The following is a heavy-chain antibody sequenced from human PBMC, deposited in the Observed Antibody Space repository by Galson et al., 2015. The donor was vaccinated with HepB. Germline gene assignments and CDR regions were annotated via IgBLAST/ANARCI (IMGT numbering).Heavy chain of an antibody. V-gene: IGHV3-23*01. CDR1: GFTFSSYA. CDR2: MSDNGDNT. CDR3: ATRSGASGWYSYFQH. D-gene: IGHD6-19*01. Sequence: SLRLSCAAPGFTFSSYAIMWVRQAPGKGLEWVSGMSDNGDNTFHADSVKGRFTISRDISKNTVYLQMNSLRVEDTAVYYCATRSGASGWYSYFQHWGQGTLVTVSS. J-gene: IGHJ1*01.